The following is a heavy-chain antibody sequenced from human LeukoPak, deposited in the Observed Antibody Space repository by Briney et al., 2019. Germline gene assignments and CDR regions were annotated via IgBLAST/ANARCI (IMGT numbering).Heavy chain of an antibody. D-gene: IGHD6-6*01. CDR1: GFTFSTYA. Sequence: GGSLRLSCAASGFTFSTYAMSWVRQAPGKGLEWVSGISSSGGSTYYADSVKGRFTIPRDNSKNTLYLQMNSLRAEDTAIYYCARDLEYTSSSSYYYYMDVWGKGTTVTVSS. J-gene: IGHJ6*03. V-gene: IGHV3-23*01. CDR3: ARDLEYTSSSSYYYYMDV. CDR2: ISSSGGST.